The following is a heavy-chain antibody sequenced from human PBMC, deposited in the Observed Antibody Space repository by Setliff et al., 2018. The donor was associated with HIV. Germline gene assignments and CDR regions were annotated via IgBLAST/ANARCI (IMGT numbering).Heavy chain of an antibody. D-gene: IGHD6-19*01. CDR1: GYTFTSYY. CDR2: INPSGGST. J-gene: IGHJ5*02. CDR3: ALDLPGPAITSGWMKNWFDP. Sequence: ASVKVSCKASGYTFTSYYMHWVRQAPGQGLEWMGIINPSGGSTSYAQKFQGRVTMTRDTSTSTVYMELSGLRSEDTALYYCALDLPGPAITSGWMKNWFDPWGQGTLVTVSS. V-gene: IGHV1-46*01.